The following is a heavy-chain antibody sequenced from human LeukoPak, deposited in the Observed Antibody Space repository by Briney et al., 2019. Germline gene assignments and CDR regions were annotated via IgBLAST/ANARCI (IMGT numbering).Heavy chain of an antibody. J-gene: IGHJ4*02. CDR2: INAGNGNT. Sequence: ASVKVSCKASGYTFTSYGISWVRPAPGQRLEWMGWINAGNGNTKNSQEFQGRVTITRDTSADTAYMELSRLTSEDTAVYYCARGPISSGLWSYLDYWGQGTLVTVSS. D-gene: IGHD3-22*01. V-gene: IGHV1-3*01. CDR1: GYTFTSYG. CDR3: ARGPISSGLWSYLDY.